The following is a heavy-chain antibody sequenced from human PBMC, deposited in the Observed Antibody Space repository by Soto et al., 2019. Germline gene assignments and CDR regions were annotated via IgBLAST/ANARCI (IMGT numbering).Heavy chain of an antibody. D-gene: IGHD1-26*01. J-gene: IGHJ4*02. CDR3: ARGAVGATIYFDY. CDR1: GGSISSGGYF. Sequence: QVQLQESGPGLVKPSQTLSLTCTVSGGSISSGGYFWSWIRQHPGMGLEWIGYIYYSGNTFYNPSLKTRVSISVDTSKNQFSLKLSSVTAADTAVYYCARGAVGATIYFDYWGQGTLVTVSS. CDR2: IYYSGNT. V-gene: IGHV4-31*03.